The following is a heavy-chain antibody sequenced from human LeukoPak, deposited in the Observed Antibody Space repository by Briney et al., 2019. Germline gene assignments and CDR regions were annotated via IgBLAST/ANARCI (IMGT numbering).Heavy chain of an antibody. CDR3: AKVSSRLLEWEDLDY. D-gene: IGHD3-3*01. CDR2: ISGRGDNT. J-gene: IGHJ4*02. V-gene: IGHV3-23*01. CDR1: GFTFNSHA. Sequence: GGSLRLSCVASGFTFNSHAMSWVRQAPGKGLEWVSVISGRGDNTFYADSVKGRFTISRDNSKNTLSLRMNSLRAEDTAVYYCAKVSSRLLEWEDLDYWGQGTLVTVSS.